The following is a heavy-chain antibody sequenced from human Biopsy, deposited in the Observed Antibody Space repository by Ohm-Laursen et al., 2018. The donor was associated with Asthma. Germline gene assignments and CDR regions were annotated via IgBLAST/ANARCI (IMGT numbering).Heavy chain of an antibody. Sequence: SLRLSCAASGFTFSSYGMHWVRQAPGKGLEWVAVIWYDGSNKYYADSVKGRFTISRDNSKNTLYLQMNSLRAEDTAVYYCAREGREYCSSTSCASFDYWGQRTLVTVSS. CDR2: IWYDGSNK. V-gene: IGHV3-33*01. CDR1: GFTFSSYG. CDR3: AREGREYCSSTSCASFDY. J-gene: IGHJ4*02. D-gene: IGHD2-2*01.